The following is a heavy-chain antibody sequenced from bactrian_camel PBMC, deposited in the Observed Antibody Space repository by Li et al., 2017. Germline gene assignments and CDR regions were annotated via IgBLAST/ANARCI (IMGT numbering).Heavy chain of an antibody. CDR1: GITEGTNC. J-gene: IGHJ4*01. CDR3: AAAVAPYSRACRPDMDYRD. Sequence: HVQLVESGGGSVQAGGSLRLSCEASGITEGTNCIGWFRQFPGKEREAVAVIYDAAVMTWYSDSVKGRFAISRDSAKNTVDLQMNSLKPEDTAMYYCAAAVAPYSRACRPDMDYRDWGQGTQVTVS. D-gene: IGHD6*01. CDR2: IYDAAVMT. V-gene: IGHV3S54*01.